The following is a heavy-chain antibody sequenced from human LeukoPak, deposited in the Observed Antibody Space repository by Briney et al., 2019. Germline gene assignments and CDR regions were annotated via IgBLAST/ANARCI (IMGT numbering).Heavy chain of an antibody. CDR2: IIGSGGST. Sequence: GGSLRLSCVASGFTFSSYAMSWVRQAPGKGLEWVSGIIGSGGSTYYADSVKGRFTISRDNSENTLYLQMSSLRSEDTAVYYCARATGKDILTGRKLDCWGQGTLVSVSS. J-gene: IGHJ4*02. D-gene: IGHD3-9*01. CDR1: GFTFSSYA. CDR3: ARATGKDILTGRKLDC. V-gene: IGHV3-23*01.